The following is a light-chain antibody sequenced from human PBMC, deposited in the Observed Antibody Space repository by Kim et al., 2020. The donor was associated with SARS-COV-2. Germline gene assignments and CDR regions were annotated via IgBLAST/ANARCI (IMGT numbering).Light chain of an antibody. J-gene: IGKJ5*01. CDR2: EAS. CDR1: NAISKY. CDR3: QQFDDFPIT. V-gene: IGKV1-33*01. Sequence: ASIEDRVTITGQASNAISKYLSWYQQKPGKAPKLLISEASNLETGVPSRFSGSGSGTDFTFTISSLQPEDIATYYCQQFDDFPITFGQGTRLEIK.